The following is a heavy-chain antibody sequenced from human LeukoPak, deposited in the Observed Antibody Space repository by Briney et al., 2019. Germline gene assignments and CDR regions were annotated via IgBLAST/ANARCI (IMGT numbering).Heavy chain of an antibody. CDR2: TFYRSKWNN. CDR3: ANLRTGTSDVFDI. J-gene: IGHJ3*02. D-gene: IGHD2-8*02. V-gene: IGHV6-1*01. CDR1: GDTVSSKRAA. Sequence: SQTLSLTCAISGDTVSSKRAAWNWVRQSPLRGLEWLGRTFYRSKWNNDYAVSVKGRITIKPDTSKNQFSLQLNSVTPEVTAVYYCANLRTGTSDVFDIWGQGTMVTVSS.